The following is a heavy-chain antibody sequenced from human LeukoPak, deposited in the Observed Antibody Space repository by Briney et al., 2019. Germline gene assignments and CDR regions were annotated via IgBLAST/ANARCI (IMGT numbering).Heavy chain of an antibody. CDR2: IYYSGST. CDR3: ARDRGDGYYSCFDY. CDR1: DDSISDYY. Sequence: PSETLSLTCTVSDDSISDYYRGWIRQPPGKGLEWIGYIYYSGSTNYNPSLKSRVTISVDTSKNQFSLKLSSVTAADTAVYYCARDRGDGYYSCFDYWGQGTLVTVSS. D-gene: IGHD5-24*01. V-gene: IGHV4-59*01. J-gene: IGHJ4*02.